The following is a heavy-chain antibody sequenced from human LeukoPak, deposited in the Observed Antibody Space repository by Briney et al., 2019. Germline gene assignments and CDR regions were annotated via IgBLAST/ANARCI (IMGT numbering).Heavy chain of an antibody. Sequence: SSETLSLTCAVYGGSFSGYYWSWIRQPPGKGLEWIGEINHSGSTNYNPSLKSRVTISVDTSKNQFSLKLSSVTAADTAVYYCARHGGYCSSTSCLRGNYYYYMDVWGKGTTVTVSS. CDR3: ARHGGYCSSTSCLRGNYYYYMDV. CDR2: INHSGST. J-gene: IGHJ6*03. CDR1: GGSFSGYY. V-gene: IGHV4-34*01. D-gene: IGHD2-2*01.